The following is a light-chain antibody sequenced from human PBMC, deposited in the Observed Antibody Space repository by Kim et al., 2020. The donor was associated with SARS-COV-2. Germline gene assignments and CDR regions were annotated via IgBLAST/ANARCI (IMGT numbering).Light chain of an antibody. CDR2: DAS. V-gene: IGKV3-11*01. CDR3: QQRSNWLT. CDR1: QSVSSY. Sequence: SLSPGERATLSCRASQSVSSYLAWYQQKPGQAPRLLIYDASNRATGIPARFSCSGSGTDFTLTISSLEPEDFAVYYCQQRSNWLTFGGGTKVDIK. J-gene: IGKJ4*01.